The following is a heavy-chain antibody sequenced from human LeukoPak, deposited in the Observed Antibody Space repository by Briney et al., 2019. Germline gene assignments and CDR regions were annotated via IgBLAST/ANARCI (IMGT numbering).Heavy chain of an antibody. CDR1: SYSIPSGYY. J-gene: IGHJ3*02. CDR3: ARVIDYGGNRRDAFDI. Sequence: SETLSLTCSVSSYSIPSGYYWGWIRQPPGKGLEWIGSINLSGHTYYNPSLKSRVTISVDTSKNQFSLKLSSVTAADTAVYYCARVIDYGGNRRDAFDIWGQGTMVTVSS. CDR2: INLSGHT. D-gene: IGHD4-23*01. V-gene: IGHV4-38-2*02.